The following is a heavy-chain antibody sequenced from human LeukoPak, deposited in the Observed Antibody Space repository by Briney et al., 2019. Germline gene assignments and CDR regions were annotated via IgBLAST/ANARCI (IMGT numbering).Heavy chain of an antibody. CDR1: GGTFSSYA. V-gene: IGHV1-69*01. D-gene: IGHD5-18*01. CDR3: ARDRIQLSGFPLMDY. CDR2: IIPIFGTA. J-gene: IGHJ4*02. Sequence: ASVKVSCKASGGTFSSYAISWVRQAPGQGLEWMGGIIPIFGTANYAQKFQGRVTITADESTSTAYMELSSLRSEDTAVYYCARDRIQLSGFPLMDYWGQGILVTVSS.